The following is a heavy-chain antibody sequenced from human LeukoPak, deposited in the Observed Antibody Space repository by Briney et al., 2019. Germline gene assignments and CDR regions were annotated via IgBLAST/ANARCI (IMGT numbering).Heavy chain of an antibody. CDR2: INHSGST. CDR1: GGSFSGYY. CDR3: ARGSVVVVVAANYYYYYMDV. V-gene: IGHV4-34*01. D-gene: IGHD2-15*01. Sequence: SETLSLTCAVYGGSFSGYYWSWIRQPPGEGLEWIGEINHSGSTNYNPSLKSRVTISVDTSKNQFSLKLSSVTAADTAVYYCARGSVVVVVAANYYYYYMDVWGKGTTVTVSS. J-gene: IGHJ6*03.